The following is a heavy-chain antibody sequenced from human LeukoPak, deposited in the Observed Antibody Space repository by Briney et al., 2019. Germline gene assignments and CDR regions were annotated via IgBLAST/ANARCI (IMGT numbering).Heavy chain of an antibody. CDR3: ATDRGNDSSGYSYSEVAY. V-gene: IGHV1-24*01. D-gene: IGHD3-22*01. Sequence: ASVKVSCKVSGYTLTELSMHWVRQAPGKGLEWMGGFDPEDGETIYAQKFQGRVTMTEDTSTDTAYMELSSLRSEDTAVYYCATDRGNDSSGYSYSEVAYWGQGTLVTVSS. CDR2: FDPEDGET. J-gene: IGHJ4*02. CDR1: GYTLTELS.